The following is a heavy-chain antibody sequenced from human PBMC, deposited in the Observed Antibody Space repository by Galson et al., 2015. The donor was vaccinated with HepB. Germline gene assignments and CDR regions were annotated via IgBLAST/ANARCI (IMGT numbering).Heavy chain of an antibody. D-gene: IGHD1-26*01. CDR3: ARDAMGRGSGQFSAFDY. J-gene: IGHJ4*02. CDR2: ISSLGDTE. Sequence: SLRLSCANSGFTFNTYTMHWVRQAPGKGLEWLATISSLGDTEYFADSVKGRFTNSRDNAKNILYLQLNSLRTDDTALYYCARDAMGRGSGQFSAFDYWGQGTLITVSS. V-gene: IGHV3-30-3*01. CDR1: GFTFNTYT.